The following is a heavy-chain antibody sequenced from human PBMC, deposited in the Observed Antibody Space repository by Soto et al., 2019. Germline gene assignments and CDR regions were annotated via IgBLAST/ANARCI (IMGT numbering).Heavy chain of an antibody. V-gene: IGHV1-3*01. CDR1: GYTFTSYA. J-gene: IGHJ5*02. D-gene: IGHD6-19*01. CDR2: INAGNGNT. CDR3: ARGRQQWLDTRGRWFDP. Sequence: ASVKVSCKASGYTFTSYAMHWVRQAPGQRLEWMGWINAGNGNTKYSQKFQGRVTITRDTSASTAYMELSSLRSEDTAVYYCARGRQQWLDTRGRWFDPWGQGTLVTVSS.